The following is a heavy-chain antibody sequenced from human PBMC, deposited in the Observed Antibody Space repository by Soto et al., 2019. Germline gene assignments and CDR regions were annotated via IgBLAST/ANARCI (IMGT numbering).Heavy chain of an antibody. V-gene: IGHV3-48*03. CDR3: ARDAAMVYNWFDP. CDR2: ISSSGSTI. Sequence: GGSLRLSCAASGSTFSSYEMNWVRQAPGKGLEWVSYISSSGSTIYYADSVKGRFTISRDNAKNSLYLQMNSLRAEDTAVYYCARDAAMVYNWFDPWGQGTLVNVSS. CDR1: GSTFSSYE. D-gene: IGHD5-18*01. J-gene: IGHJ5*02.